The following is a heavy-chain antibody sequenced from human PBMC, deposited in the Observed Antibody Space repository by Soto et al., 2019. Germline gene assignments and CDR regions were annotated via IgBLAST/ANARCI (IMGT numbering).Heavy chain of an antibody. CDR3: ARDDALRETSGYFYLDY. V-gene: IGHV1-69*06. CDR2: IIPLFDAV. D-gene: IGHD3-22*01. CDR1: EGTFNNYD. J-gene: IGHJ4*02. Sequence: QVQLVQSGAEVKKPGSSVRVSGKTSEGTFNNYDISWVRQAPGQGLEWMGGIIPLFDAVKYAQKFQGRVTITADKSTSTAYMELHTLTSEDTAVYYRARDDALRETSGYFYLDYWGQGTPVTVTS.